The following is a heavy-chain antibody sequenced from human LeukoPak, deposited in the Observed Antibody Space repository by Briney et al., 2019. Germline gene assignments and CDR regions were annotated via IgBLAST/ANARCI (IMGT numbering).Heavy chain of an antibody. CDR2: INHSGST. V-gene: IGHV4-34*01. CDR1: GGSFSGYY. CDR3: ARDGSSSWYGDWFDP. J-gene: IGHJ5*02. D-gene: IGHD6-13*01. Sequence: SETLSLTCAVYGGSFSGYYWSWIRQPPGKGLEWIGEINHSGSTNYNPSLKSRVTISVDTSKNQFSLKLSSVTAADTAVYYCARDGSSSWYGDWFDPWGQGTLVTVSS.